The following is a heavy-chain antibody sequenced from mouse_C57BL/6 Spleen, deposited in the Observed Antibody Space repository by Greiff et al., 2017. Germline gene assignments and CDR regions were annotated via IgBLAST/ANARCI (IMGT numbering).Heavy chain of an antibody. V-gene: IGHV1-69*01. CDR3: ARSRATMVTYYFDY. Sequence: QVQLQQPGAELVMPGASVKLSCKASGYTFTSYWMHWVKQRPGQGLEWIGEIDPSDSYTNYNQKFKGKTTLTVDKSSSTAYMQLSSLTSEDSVVYYCARSRATMVTYYFDYWGQGTTLTVSS. CDR2: IDPSDSYT. D-gene: IGHD2-2*01. CDR1: GYTFTSYW. J-gene: IGHJ2*01.